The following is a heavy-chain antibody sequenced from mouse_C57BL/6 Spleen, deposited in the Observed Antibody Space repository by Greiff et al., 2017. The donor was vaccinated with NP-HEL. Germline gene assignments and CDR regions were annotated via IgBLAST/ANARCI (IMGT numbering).Heavy chain of an antibody. CDR1: GYAFSSYW. CDR3: ARLDYGSSPWFAY. Sequence: VKLMESGAELVKPGASVKISCKASGYAFSSYWMNWVKQRPGKGLEWIGQIYPGDGDTNYNGKFKGKATLTADKSSSTAYMQLSSLTSEDSAVYFCARLDYGSSPWFAYWGQGTLVTVSA. V-gene: IGHV1-80*01. CDR2: IYPGDGDT. D-gene: IGHD1-1*01. J-gene: IGHJ3*01.